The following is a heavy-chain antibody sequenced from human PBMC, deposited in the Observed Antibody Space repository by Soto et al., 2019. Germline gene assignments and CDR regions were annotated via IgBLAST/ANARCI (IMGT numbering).Heavy chain of an antibody. D-gene: IGHD6-6*01. V-gene: IGHV5-10-1*01. CDR1: GYSFTSYW. J-gene: IGHJ6*02. Sequence: GESLKISCKGSGYSFTSYWISWVRQMPGKGLEWMGRIDPSDSYTNYSPSFQGHVTISADKSISTAYLPWSSLKASDTAMYYCARQGVAARPYYYYYGMDVWGQGTTVTVSS. CDR3: ARQGVAARPYYYYYGMDV. CDR2: IDPSDSYT.